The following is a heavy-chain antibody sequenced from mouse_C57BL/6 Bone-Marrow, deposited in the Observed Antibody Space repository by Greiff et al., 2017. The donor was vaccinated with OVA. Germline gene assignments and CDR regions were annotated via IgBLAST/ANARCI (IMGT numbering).Heavy chain of an antibody. J-gene: IGHJ2*01. Sequence: EVQRVESGGGLVQPGESLKLSCESNEYEFPSHDMSWVRKTPEKRLELVAAINSDGGSTYYPDTMERRFIISRDNTKKTLYLQMSSLRSEDTALYDCARRFTTVVANYFDYWGQGTTLTVSS. CDR3: ARRFTTVVANYFDY. CDR1: EYEFPSHD. D-gene: IGHD1-1*01. V-gene: IGHV5-2*01. CDR2: INSDGGST.